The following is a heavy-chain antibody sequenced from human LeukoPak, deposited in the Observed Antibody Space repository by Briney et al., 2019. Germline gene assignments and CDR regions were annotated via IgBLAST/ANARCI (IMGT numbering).Heavy chain of an antibody. V-gene: IGHV3-11*01. D-gene: IGHD3-22*01. CDR2: ISSGGSTT. J-gene: IGHJ4*02. CDR1: GFTFSDHY. Sequence: GGSLRLSCAASGFTFSDHYMSWIRQAPGKGLECVSYISSGGSTTYYTDSVKGRFTISRDNAKNSLYLQMNSLRAEDTAVYYCARSPRRGGVSSGQDFDYWGQGTLVTVSS. CDR3: ARSPRRGGVSSGQDFDY.